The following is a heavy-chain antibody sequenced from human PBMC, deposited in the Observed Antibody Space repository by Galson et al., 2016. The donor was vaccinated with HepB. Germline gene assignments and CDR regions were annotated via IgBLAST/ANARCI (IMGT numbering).Heavy chain of an antibody. D-gene: IGHD2-2*01. CDR1: GDSVSSNNAG. CDR2: TYYWSKWYN. Sequence: CAISGDSVSSNNAGWNWIRQSPSRGLEWLGKTYYWSKWYNDYSVSLKGRITITSDTSKNQFSLHLNSVTPEDTALYYCAREPPVVPPTYYYYMDVWGEGTTVTVSS. V-gene: IGHV6-1*01. J-gene: IGHJ6*03. CDR3: AREPPVVPPTYYYYMDV.